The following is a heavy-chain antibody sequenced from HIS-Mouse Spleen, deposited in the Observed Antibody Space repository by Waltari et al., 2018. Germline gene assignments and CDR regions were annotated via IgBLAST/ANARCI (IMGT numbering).Heavy chain of an antibody. V-gene: IGHV1-2*02. CDR2: INPNSGGK. CDR3: ARGLTGDLDY. Sequence: QVQLVQSGAEVKKPGASVKVSCKASGYTFTGYYMHWVRQAPGQGLEWMGWINPNSGGKNYAQKFQGRVTMTRNTSISTAYMELSSLRSEDTAVYYCARGLTGDLDYWGQGTLVTVSS. CDR1: GYTFTGYY. J-gene: IGHJ4*02. D-gene: IGHD7-27*01.